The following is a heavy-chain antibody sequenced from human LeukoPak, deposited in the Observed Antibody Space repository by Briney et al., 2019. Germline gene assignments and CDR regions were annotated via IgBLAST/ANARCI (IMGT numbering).Heavy chain of an antibody. CDR3: ARRTTVTIPFGY. J-gene: IGHJ4*02. D-gene: IGHD4-11*01. Sequence: PSETLSLTCAVYGGSFSGYYWSWIRQPPGKGLEWSGEINHSGSTNYNLSLKSRVTISVDKSKNQFSLKLSSVTAADTAVYYCARRTTVTIPFGYWGQGTLVTVSS. CDR1: GGSFSGYY. V-gene: IGHV4-34*01. CDR2: INHSGST.